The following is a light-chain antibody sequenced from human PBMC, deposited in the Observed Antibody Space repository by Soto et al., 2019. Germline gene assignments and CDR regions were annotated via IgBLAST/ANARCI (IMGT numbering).Light chain of an antibody. Sequence: DIVMTQSPDSLTVSLGERATINCKSSQSVFSNSNNKNYLAWYQQKPGQPPRLLIYWASTRESGVPDRFSGSGSGTDFTLTISSLQAEDVAVYYCHQYYIAPQAFGGGTKVEIQ. CDR3: HQYYIAPQA. CDR2: WAS. J-gene: IGKJ4*01. V-gene: IGKV4-1*01. CDR1: QSVFSNSNNKNY.